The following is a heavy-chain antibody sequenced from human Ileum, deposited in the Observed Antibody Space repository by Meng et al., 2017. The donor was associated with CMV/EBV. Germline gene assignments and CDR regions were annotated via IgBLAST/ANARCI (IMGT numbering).Heavy chain of an antibody. CDR2: INHVGRT. J-gene: IGHJ4*02. D-gene: IGHD3-16*02. CDR1: GGSLRGHY. CDR3: ARGLFRYPAYFDL. V-gene: IGHV4-34*01. Sequence: VRLQRWGAGLLKPSQTLSPTCAVDGGSLRGHYCNWLRKSPGNGLQWIAEINHVGRTNSNPSLASRVTISQDTSKNQCSLKLNSVTVADSAVYYCARGLFRYPAYFDLWGQGTLVTVSS.